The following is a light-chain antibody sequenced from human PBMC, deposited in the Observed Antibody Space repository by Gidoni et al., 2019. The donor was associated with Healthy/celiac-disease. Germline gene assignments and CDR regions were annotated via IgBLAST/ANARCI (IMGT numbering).Light chain of an antibody. J-gene: IGLJ2*01. CDR3: QAWDSSTPVV. V-gene: IGLV3-1*01. Sequence: SYELTQPPSVSVSPGQTASITCSGDKLGDKYACWSQQKPGQSPVLVIYQDSKRPSGIPERFSGSNSGNTATLTISGTQAMDEADYYCQAWDSSTPVVFGGGTKLTVL. CDR1: KLGDKY. CDR2: QDS.